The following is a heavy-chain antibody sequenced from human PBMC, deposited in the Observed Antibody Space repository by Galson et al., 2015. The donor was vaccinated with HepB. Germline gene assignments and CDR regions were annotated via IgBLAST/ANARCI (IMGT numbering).Heavy chain of an antibody. Sequence: SLRLSCAASGFTLSSYAMNWVRQAPGKGLEWVAVISYDGSNKYYADSVKGRFTISRDNSKNTLYLQMNSLRAEDTAVYYCARDYASSWYFNHYYGMDVWGQGTTVTVSS. J-gene: IGHJ6*02. CDR3: ARDYASSWYFNHYYGMDV. D-gene: IGHD6-13*01. V-gene: IGHV3-30*19. CDR2: ISYDGSNK. CDR1: GFTLSSYA.